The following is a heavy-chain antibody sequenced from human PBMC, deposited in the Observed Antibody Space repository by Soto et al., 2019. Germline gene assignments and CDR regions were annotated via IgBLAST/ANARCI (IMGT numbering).Heavy chain of an antibody. CDR2: IYYSGST. Sequence: SETLSLTCTVSGGSISSSSYYWGWIRQPPGKGLEWIGSIYYSGSTYYNPSLKSRVTISVDTSKNQFSLKLSSVTAADTAVYYCASLRXSGGSCYSYYYYYGMDVWGQGTTVTVSS. CDR3: ASLRXSGGSCYSYYYYYGMDV. V-gene: IGHV4-39*01. CDR1: GGSISSSSYY. J-gene: IGHJ6*02. D-gene: IGHD2-15*01.